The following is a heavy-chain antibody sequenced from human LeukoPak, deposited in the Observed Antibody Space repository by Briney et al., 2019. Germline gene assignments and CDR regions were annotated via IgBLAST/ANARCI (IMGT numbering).Heavy chain of an antibody. J-gene: IGHJ5*02. D-gene: IGHD2-15*01. Sequence: ASVKVSCKASGYTFTGYYMHWVRQAPGQGLEWMGRINPNSGGTSYAQKFQGRVTMTRDTSISTAYMELSRLRSDDTAVYYCARDPAPRGYCSGGSCYGGWFDPWGQGTLVTVSS. CDR2: INPNSGGT. CDR1: GYTFTGYY. V-gene: IGHV1-2*06. CDR3: ARDPAPRGYCSGGSCYGGWFDP.